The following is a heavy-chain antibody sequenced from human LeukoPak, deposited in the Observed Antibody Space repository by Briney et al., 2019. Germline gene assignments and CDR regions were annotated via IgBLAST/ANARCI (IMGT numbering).Heavy chain of an antibody. CDR2: INPIFGTA. D-gene: IGHD6-6*01. V-gene: IGHV1-46*01. J-gene: IGHJ6*03. CDR1: GYTLTSYY. CDR3: ARAGVRLIAARYYYMDV. Sequence: GASVKVSCKSSGYTLTSYYMHWVRQAPGQGLEWMGIINPIFGTANYAQKFQGRVTITTDESTSTAYMELSSLRSEDTAVYYCARAGVRLIAARYYYMDVWGKGTTVTVSS.